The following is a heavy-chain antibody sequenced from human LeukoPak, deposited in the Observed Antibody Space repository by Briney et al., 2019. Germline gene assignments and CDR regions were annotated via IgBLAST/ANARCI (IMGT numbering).Heavy chain of an antibody. J-gene: IGHJ4*02. D-gene: IGHD2-2*01. Sequence: GGSLRLSCAASGFTFSDYYMSWIRQAPGKGLEWVSYISSSGSTIYYADSVKGRFTISRDNAKNSLYLQMNSLRAEDTAVYYCARHTTVRRYCSSTSCPLTYFDYWGQGTLVTVSS. CDR1: GFTFSDYY. CDR2: ISSSGSTI. CDR3: ARHTTVRRYCSSTSCPLTYFDY. V-gene: IGHV3-11*04.